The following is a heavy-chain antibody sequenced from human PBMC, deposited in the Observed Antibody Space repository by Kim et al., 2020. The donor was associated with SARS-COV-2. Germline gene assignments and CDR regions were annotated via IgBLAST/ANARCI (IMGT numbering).Heavy chain of an antibody. CDR2: ITGNGGST. J-gene: IGHJ4*02. Sequence: GGSLRLSCAASGFTVSSYSMRWVRQAPGKGLEWVSLITGNGGSTSYADSVKGRFAISRDNSKNTLYLQMNSLRAEDTALYYCAKNHSNNWSFFDYWGQGT. V-gene: IGHV3-23*01. CDR1: GFTVSSYS. D-gene: IGHD1-1*01. CDR3: AKNHSNNWSFFDY.